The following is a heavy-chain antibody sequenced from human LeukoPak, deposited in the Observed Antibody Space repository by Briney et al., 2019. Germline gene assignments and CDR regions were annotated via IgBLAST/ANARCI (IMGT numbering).Heavy chain of an antibody. D-gene: IGHD5-12*01. V-gene: IGHV3-30*04. CDR1: GFTFSSYA. CDR3: ASTNSVDIVATIFYC. CDR2: ISYDGSNK. Sequence: PGGSLRLSCAASGFTFSSYAMHWVRQAPGKGLEWVAVISYDGSNKYYADSVKGRFTISRDNSKNTLYLQMNSLRAEDTAVYYCASTNSVDIVATIFYCWGQGTLVTVSS. J-gene: IGHJ4*02.